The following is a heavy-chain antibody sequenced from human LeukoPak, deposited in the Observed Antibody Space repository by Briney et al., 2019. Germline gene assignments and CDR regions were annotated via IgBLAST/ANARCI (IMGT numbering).Heavy chain of an antibody. J-gene: IGHJ6*02. Sequence: GRSLRLSCAASGFTVSSYYMTWVRQAPGKGLEWVSVMYSGGSTYYADSVKGRVAISRDNSQNTVFLQMNSVRVEDTAVYYCARSYSNHLFGMDVWGQGTAVTVSS. D-gene: IGHD4-11*01. V-gene: IGHV3-66*01. CDR2: MYSGGST. CDR3: ARSYSNHLFGMDV. CDR1: GFTVSSYY.